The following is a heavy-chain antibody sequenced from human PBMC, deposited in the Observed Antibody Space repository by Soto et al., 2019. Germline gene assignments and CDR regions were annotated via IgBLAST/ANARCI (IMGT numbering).Heavy chain of an antibody. CDR1: GLIFSDYH. CDR3: AMLGGWSGGSSGMDV. V-gene: IGHV3-72*01. Sequence: EVQLVESGGGLVQPGGSLRLSCAASGLIFSDYHMDWVRQAPGKGLEWVGRIRRKANSYTTEYAASVKGRCTISRDDSKNSLYIQMKSLKSEDTAVYYCAMLGGWSGGSSGMDVWGQGTTFTVSS. CDR2: IRRKANSYTT. J-gene: IGHJ6*02. D-gene: IGHD6-19*01.